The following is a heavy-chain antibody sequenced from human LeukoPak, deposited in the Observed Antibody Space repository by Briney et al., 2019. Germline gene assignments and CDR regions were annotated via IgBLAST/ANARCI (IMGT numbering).Heavy chain of an antibody. D-gene: IGHD3-10*01. CDR2: ISGSGGST. CDR3: AKGRFYYGSGSYGDY. CDR1: GFTFSSYA. Sequence: GGSLRLSCVGAGFTFSSYAMSWVRQAPGKGLEWVSAISGSGGSTYHADSVKVRFTISRDTSKNTLYLQMNSLRAEDTAVYYCAKGRFYYGSGSYGDYWGQGTLVTVSS. J-gene: IGHJ4*02. V-gene: IGHV3-23*01.